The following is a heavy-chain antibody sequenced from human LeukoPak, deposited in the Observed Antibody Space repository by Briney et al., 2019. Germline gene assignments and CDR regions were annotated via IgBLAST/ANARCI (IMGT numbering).Heavy chain of an antibody. CDR2: IYSGGST. D-gene: IGHD4-23*01. J-gene: IGHJ4*02. CDR1: GFTVSSNH. CDR3: ARDRFGYGGNSGL. Sequence: QPGGSLRLSCAASGFTVSSNHMSWVRQAPGKGLEWVSVIYSGGSTYYADSVKGRFTISRDNSKNTLYLQMNSLRAEDTAVYYCARDRFGYGGNSGLWGQGTLVTVSS. V-gene: IGHV3-66*01.